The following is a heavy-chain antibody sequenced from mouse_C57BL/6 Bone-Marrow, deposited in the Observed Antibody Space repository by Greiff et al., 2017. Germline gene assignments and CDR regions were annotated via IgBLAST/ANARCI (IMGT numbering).Heavy chain of an antibody. CDR2: IDPETGGT. D-gene: IGHD1-1*01. CDR1: GYTFTDYE. J-gene: IGHJ2*01. CDR3: TRREFIRDY. V-gene: IGHV1-15*01. Sequence: VQLQQSGAELVRPGASVTLSCKASGYTFTDYEMHWVKQTPVHGLEWIGAIDPETGGTAYNQKFKGKAILTADKSSSTAYMELRSLTSEDSAVYYCTRREFIRDYWGQGTTLTVSS.